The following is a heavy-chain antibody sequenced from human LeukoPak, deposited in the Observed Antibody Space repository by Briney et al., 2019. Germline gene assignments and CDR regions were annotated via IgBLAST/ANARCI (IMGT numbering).Heavy chain of an antibody. V-gene: IGHV3-23*01. CDR1: GFTFSSYW. Sequence: PGGSLRLSCAASGFTFSSYWMSWVRQAPGKGLEWVSAISGSGGSTYYADSVKGRFTISRDNSKNTLYLQMNSLRAEDTAVYYCAKDRYCSGGSCYPVTVFDYWGQGTLVTVSS. CDR2: ISGSGGST. D-gene: IGHD2-15*01. J-gene: IGHJ4*02. CDR3: AKDRYCSGGSCYPVTVFDY.